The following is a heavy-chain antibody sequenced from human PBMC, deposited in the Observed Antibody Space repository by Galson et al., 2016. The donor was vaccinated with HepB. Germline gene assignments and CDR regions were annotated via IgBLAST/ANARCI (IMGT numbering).Heavy chain of an antibody. CDR3: ARGLWGSSSPSLFDY. CDR2: ISPSSSTI. J-gene: IGHJ4*02. CDR1: EFSFSSYS. D-gene: IGHD6-6*01. V-gene: IGHV3-48*01. Sequence: SLRLSCAGSEFSFSSYSMSWVRQAPGKGLEWLLYISPSSSTIYYADSVQGRFTISRDNANNLLYLHMSSLRAEDTAMYFCARGLWGSSSPSLFDYWGQGPLVTVSS.